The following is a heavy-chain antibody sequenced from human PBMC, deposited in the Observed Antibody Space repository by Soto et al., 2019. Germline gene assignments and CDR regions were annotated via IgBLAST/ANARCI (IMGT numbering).Heavy chain of an antibody. J-gene: IGHJ3*01. V-gene: IGHV3-23*01. Sequence: PGGSLRLSCAASGFTFSSYAMSWVRQAPGKGLEWVSAISGSGGSTYYADSVKGRFTISRDNSINLLFLQMNDLRAEDTAVYFCAVPRLYANFDYHSDGFNFWDPGTMVTVSS. CDR2: ISGSGGST. CDR3: AVPRLYANFDYHSDGFNF. CDR1: GFTFSSYA. D-gene: IGHD3-16*01.